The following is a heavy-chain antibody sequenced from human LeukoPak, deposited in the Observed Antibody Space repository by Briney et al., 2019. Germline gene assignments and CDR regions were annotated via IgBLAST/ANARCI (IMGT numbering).Heavy chain of an antibody. CDR1: GFTVSTNY. CDR3: ASPMFRYCSGGSCYTDAFDI. V-gene: IGHV3-11*04. D-gene: IGHD2-15*01. CDR2: ISSSGSTI. Sequence: GGSLRLSCAASGFTVSTNYMSWICQAPGKGLEWVSYISSSGSTIYYADSVKGRFTISRDNAKNSLYLQMNSLRAEDTAVYYCASPMFRYCSGGSCYTDAFDIWGQGTMVTVSS. J-gene: IGHJ3*02.